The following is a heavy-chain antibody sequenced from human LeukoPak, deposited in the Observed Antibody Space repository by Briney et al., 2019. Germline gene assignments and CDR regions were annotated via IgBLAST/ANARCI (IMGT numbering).Heavy chain of an antibody. CDR2: ISGSGGST. CDR3: AKDLFPGYSYGRPNSY. D-gene: IGHD5-18*01. Sequence: VGSLRLSCAASGFTFSSYAMSWVRQAPGKGLEWVSAISGSGGSTYYADSVKGRFTISRGNSENTLYLQMNSLRAEDTAVYYCAKDLFPGYSYGRPNSYWGQGTLVTVSS. V-gene: IGHV3-23*01. CDR1: GFTFSSYA. J-gene: IGHJ4*02.